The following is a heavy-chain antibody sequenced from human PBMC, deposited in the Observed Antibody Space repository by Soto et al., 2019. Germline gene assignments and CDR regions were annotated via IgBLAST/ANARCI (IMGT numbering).Heavy chain of an antibody. D-gene: IGHD1-26*01. Sequence: QVQLVQSGAEVKKPGSSVKVSCKASGGTFSSYAISWVRQAPGQGLEWMGGIIPIFGTANYEQKFQGRVTITTDESTSTAYMERNSLGSEETAVYYCARETLQYSGSYLGVFDYWGLGQLVTVSS. J-gene: IGHJ4*02. CDR2: IIPIFGTA. V-gene: IGHV1-69*01. CDR1: GGTFSSYA. CDR3: ARETLQYSGSYLGVFDY.